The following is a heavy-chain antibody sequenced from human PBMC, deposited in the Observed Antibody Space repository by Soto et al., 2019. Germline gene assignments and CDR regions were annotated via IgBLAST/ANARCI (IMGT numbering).Heavy chain of an antibody. CDR3: ARETERLYYYDSSGP. V-gene: IGHV5-10-1*01. D-gene: IGHD3-22*01. J-gene: IGHJ5*02. CDR2: IDPSDSYT. CDR1: GYSFTSYW. Sequence: PGESLKISCKGSGYSFTSYWISWVRQMPGKGLEWMGRIDPSDSYTNYSPSFQGHVTISADKSISTAYLQWSSLKASDTAMYYCARETERLYYYDSSGPWGQGTLVTVSS.